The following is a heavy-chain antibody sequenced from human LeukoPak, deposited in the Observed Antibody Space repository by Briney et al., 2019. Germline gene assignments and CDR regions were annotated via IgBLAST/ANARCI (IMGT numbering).Heavy chain of an antibody. CDR2: INQDGSKE. CDR1: GFAFSDYW. D-gene: IGHD5-12*01. CDR3: VRDGGVSGYDLLDY. Sequence: GGSLRLSCAASGFAFSDYWMTWVLQAPGKGLEWVAHINQDGSKEHYMDSVKARFTISRDNAKNSLSLQMNSLRAEDTAVYYCVRDGGVSGYDLLDYWGQGTLVTVSS. V-gene: IGHV3-7*01. J-gene: IGHJ4*02.